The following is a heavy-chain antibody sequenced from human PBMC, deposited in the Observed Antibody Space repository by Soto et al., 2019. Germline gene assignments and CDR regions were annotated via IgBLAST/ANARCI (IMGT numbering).Heavy chain of an antibody. CDR3: ARDHYYAFDI. Sequence: WGSLRVSCVSSVFTFSDYAMNWVRQAPGKGLEWVSWFGITGKSGDYADSVSGRFTMSRDNARNSVHLQMSSLRDEDTAVYYCARDHYYAFDIWGQGTMVTVSS. CDR1: VFTFSDYA. V-gene: IGHV3-48*02. D-gene: IGHD1-26*01. CDR2: FGITGKSG. J-gene: IGHJ3*02.